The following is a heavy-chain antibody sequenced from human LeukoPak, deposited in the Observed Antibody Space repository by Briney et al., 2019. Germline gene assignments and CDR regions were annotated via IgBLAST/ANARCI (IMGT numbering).Heavy chain of an antibody. Sequence: PGRSLRLSCAASGFTFSSYAMHWVRQAPGNGLEWVAVISYDGSNKYYADSVKGRFTISRDNSKNTLYLQMNSLRAEDTAVYYCARDYRGSGWYVPFRYWGQGTLVTVSS. V-gene: IGHV3-30-3*01. CDR2: ISYDGSNK. J-gene: IGHJ4*02. CDR3: ARDYRGSGWYVPFRY. CDR1: GFTFSSYA. D-gene: IGHD6-19*01.